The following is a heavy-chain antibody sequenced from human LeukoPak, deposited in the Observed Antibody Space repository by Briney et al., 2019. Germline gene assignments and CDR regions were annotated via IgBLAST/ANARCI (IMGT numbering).Heavy chain of an antibody. CDR1: GFTFSTYS. Sequence: GGSLRLSCAASGFTFSTYSMSWVRQAPGKGLEWVSSISDNSYWIYYADSVKGRFTISRDNAKNTLYLEMNSLRAEDTAVYYCARDRYCTTTRCSDYWGQGTLVTVSS. CDR3: ARDRYCTTTRCSDY. CDR2: ISDNSYWI. V-gene: IGHV3-21*01. D-gene: IGHD2-2*01. J-gene: IGHJ4*02.